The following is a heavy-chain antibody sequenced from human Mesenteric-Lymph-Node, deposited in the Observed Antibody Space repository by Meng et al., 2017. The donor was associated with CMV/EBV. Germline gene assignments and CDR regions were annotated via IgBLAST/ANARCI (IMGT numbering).Heavy chain of an antibody. CDR2: ISRSGTTL. J-gene: IGHJ2*01. V-gene: IGHV3-48*03. CDR1: GFSLSAYE. D-gene: IGHD2-2*01. Sequence: GESLKISCAASGFSLSAYEMNWVRQAPGKGLEWVSYISRSGTTLYYGDSVKGRINISRDNAKNSLYLQMNSLRAEDAAVYYCARRPLGFCSSMSCQPLWYFDLWGRDTLVTVSS. CDR3: ARRPLGFCSSMSCQPLWYFDL.